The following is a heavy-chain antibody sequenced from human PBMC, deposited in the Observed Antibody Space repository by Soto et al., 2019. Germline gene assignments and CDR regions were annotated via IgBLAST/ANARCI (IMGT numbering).Heavy chain of an antibody. V-gene: IGHV3-53*01. CDR3: ARGSWWDLLFDH. D-gene: IGHD1-26*01. Sequence: TGGSLRLSWAASWCNVPDNYMSWIRQAPGKGLGWVSLISSDNAHYADSVEGRFTISRDISKNTVDLQMNDLRAEDTAVYYCARGSWWDLLFDHWGQGALVTVSS. CDR1: WCNVPDNY. CDR2: ISSDNA. J-gene: IGHJ4*02.